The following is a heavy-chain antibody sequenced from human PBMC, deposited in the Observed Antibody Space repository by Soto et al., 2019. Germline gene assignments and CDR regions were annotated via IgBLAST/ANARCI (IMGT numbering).Heavy chain of an antibody. J-gene: IGHJ5*02. Sequence: ASVKVSCKASGGTFSSYAISWVRQAPGQGLEWMGGIIPIFGTANYAQKFQGRVTITADESTSTAYMELSSLRSEDTAVYYCARKGGDYYGSGSYAWFDPWGQGTLVTVSS. CDR1: GGTFSSYA. CDR3: ARKGGDYYGSGSYAWFDP. V-gene: IGHV1-69*13. D-gene: IGHD3-10*01. CDR2: IIPIFGTA.